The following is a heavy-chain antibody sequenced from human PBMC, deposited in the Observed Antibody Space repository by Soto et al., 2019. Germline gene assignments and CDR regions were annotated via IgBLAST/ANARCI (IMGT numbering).Heavy chain of an antibody. Sequence: SETLSLTCTVSGGSISSGVDYWTWIRQHPGKGLEWIGYIYYSGSTYYNPSLNNRVTISVDTSKNQFSLKLSSVTAADTAVYYCARLVGATNYNWFVKWGQGALVTVSS. CDR3: ARLVGATNYNWFVK. V-gene: IGHV4-31*03. CDR2: IYYSGST. D-gene: IGHD1-26*01. CDR1: GGSISSGVDY. J-gene: IGHJ5*02.